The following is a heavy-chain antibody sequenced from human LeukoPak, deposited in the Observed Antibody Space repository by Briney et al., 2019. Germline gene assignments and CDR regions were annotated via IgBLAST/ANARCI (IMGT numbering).Heavy chain of an antibody. Sequence: GGSRRLSCAASGFTFSSDAMSWVRQAPGKGLEWVSAISGSGGSTYYADSVKGRFTISRDNSKNTLYLQMNSLRAEDTAVYYCAKDVAIAAAGSVYWGQGTLVTVSS. J-gene: IGHJ4*02. D-gene: IGHD6-13*01. CDR2: ISGSGGST. CDR1: GFTFSSDA. V-gene: IGHV3-23*01. CDR3: AKDVAIAAAGSVY.